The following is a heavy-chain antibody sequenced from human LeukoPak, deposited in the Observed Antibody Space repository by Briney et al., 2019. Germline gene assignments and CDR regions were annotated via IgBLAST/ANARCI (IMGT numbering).Heavy chain of an antibody. CDR1: GGSISNYS. Sequence: SETLSLTCTVSGGSISNYSWNWIRQPPGKGLEWIGYIYYSGTTNSNPSLKSRVTISVDTSKNQFSLKLSSVTAADTAVYYCARLGAGPTYYDFWSGYSSFYFDYWGQGTLVTVSS. CDR2: IYYSGTT. V-gene: IGHV4-59*08. J-gene: IGHJ4*02. D-gene: IGHD3-3*01. CDR3: ARLGAGPTYYDFWSGYSSFYFDY.